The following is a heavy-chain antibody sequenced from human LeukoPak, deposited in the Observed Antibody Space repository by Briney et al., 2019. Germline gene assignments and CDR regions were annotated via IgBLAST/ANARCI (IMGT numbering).Heavy chain of an antibody. Sequence: PSETLSLTRAIYSESFSGYFWSWIRQPPGKGLEWIGEINYSGSTNYNPSLKSRVTISVDTSKNQFSLKLSSVTAADTAVYYCARGPAGSSGSYFQHWGQGTLVTVSS. CDR3: ARGPAGSSGSYFQH. J-gene: IGHJ1*01. CDR1: SESFSGYF. V-gene: IGHV4-34*01. D-gene: IGHD3-22*01. CDR2: INYSGST.